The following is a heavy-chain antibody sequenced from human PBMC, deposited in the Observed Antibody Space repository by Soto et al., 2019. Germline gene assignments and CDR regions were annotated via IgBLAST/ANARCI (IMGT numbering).Heavy chain of an antibody. Sequence: GGSLRLSCAASGFTFGTYTMNWVRQAPGKGLEWVSALGGGGDAHYAESVKGRFTISRDNSKNTLYLLMNSLRAEDTAVYYCAKDQTAYCSSTSAGWGQGTLVTVSS. CDR1: GFTFGTYT. CDR2: LGGGGDA. V-gene: IGHV3-23*01. CDR3: AKDQTAYCSSTSAG. D-gene: IGHD2-2*01. J-gene: IGHJ4*02.